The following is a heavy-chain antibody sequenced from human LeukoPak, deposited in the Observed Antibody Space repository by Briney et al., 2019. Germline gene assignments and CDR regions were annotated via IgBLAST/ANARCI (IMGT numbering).Heavy chain of an antibody. D-gene: IGHD3-10*01. CDR2: IRYDGSNK. Sequence: PGGSLRLSCAASGFTFSTYDMHWVRQAPGKGLEWVAFIRYDGSNKYNADSVKGRFTISRDNSKNTLYLQMNSLRAEDTAVYYCARGYGSGSYYNYWGQGTLVTVSS. CDR1: GFTFSTYD. J-gene: IGHJ4*02. CDR3: ARGYGSGSYYNY. V-gene: IGHV3-30*02.